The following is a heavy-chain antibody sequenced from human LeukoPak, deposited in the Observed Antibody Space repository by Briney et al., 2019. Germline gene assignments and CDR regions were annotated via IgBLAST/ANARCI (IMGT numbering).Heavy chain of an antibody. CDR1: GYTFTSYG. V-gene: IGHV1-18*01. D-gene: IGHD3-10*01. J-gene: IGHJ6*02. CDR3: ASRYYYGSGSYYNKDYYYGMDV. CDR2: ISAYNGNT. Sequence: ASVKVSCKASGYTFTSYGISWVRQAPGQGLEWMGWISAYNGNTNYAQKLQGRVTMTTDTSTSTAYMELRSLRYDDTAVYYCASRYYYGSGSYYNKDYYYGMDVWGQGTMVTVSS.